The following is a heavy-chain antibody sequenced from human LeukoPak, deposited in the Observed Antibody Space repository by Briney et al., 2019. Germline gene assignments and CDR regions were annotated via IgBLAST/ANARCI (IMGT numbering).Heavy chain of an antibody. CDR1: GFTFSSYE. J-gene: IGHJ4*02. Sequence: GSLRLSCAASGFTFSSYEMNWVRQAPGKGLEWIGSVHYSGSSYYNPSLKSRLTISVDTSKSQFSLKMTSVTAADTAVYYCARDQYYDVSTYYEIDYWGQGTLVTVSS. CDR3: ARDQYYDVSTYYEIDY. V-gene: IGHV4-39*07. D-gene: IGHD3-22*01. CDR2: VHYSGSS.